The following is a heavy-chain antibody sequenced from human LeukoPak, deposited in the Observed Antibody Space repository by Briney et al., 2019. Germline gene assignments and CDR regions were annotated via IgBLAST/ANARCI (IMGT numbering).Heavy chain of an antibody. J-gene: IGHJ4*02. CDR2: INPNSGDT. Sequence: ASVKVSCKASGYTFTGYYMHWVRQAPGQGLEWMGWINPNSGDTKYAQEFQGRVTMTRDTSISTAYMELSRLRSDDTAVYYCATQRGSYRWGTDFDYWGQGTLVTVSS. CDR3: ATQRGSYRWGTDFDY. CDR1: GYTFTGYY. V-gene: IGHV1-2*02. D-gene: IGHD3-16*01.